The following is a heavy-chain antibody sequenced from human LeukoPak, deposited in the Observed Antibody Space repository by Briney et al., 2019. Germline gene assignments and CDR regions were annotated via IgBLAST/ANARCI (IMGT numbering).Heavy chain of an antibody. J-gene: IGHJ5*02. D-gene: IGHD6-19*01. V-gene: IGHV3-7*01. CDR2: IKQDGSEK. Sequence: GGSLRLSCAASGFTFSRYWMSWVRQAPGKGLEWVASIKQDGSEKYYVDSVKGRFTISRDNAKNSLYLQMNSLRAEDTAVYYCAREGGSGWSMQGIFDPWGQGTLVAVSS. CDR1: GFTFSRYW. CDR3: AREGGSGWSMQGIFDP.